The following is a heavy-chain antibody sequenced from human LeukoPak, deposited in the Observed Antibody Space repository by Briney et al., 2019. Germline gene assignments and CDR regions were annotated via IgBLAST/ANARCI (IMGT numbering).Heavy chain of an antibody. J-gene: IGHJ1*01. Sequence: PSETLSLTCAVYGGSFSGYYWSWIRQPPGKGLEWIGEINHSGSTNYNPSLKSRVTISVDTSKNQFSLKLTSVTAADTAVYYCASSLLGSSGWPESEYFHHWGQGTLVIVSS. CDR1: GGSFSGYY. V-gene: IGHV4-34*01. D-gene: IGHD6-19*01. CDR2: INHSGST. CDR3: ASSLLGSSGWPESEYFHH.